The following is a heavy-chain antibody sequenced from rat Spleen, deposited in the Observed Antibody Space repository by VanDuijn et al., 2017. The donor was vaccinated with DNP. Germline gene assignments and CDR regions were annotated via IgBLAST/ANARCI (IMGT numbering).Heavy chain of an antibody. CDR1: RFSLTSYT. CDR2: MSSGGTT. Sequence: QVQLEESGPGLVQPSQTLSLTCTVSRFSLTSYTVSWIRQPPGEGLEWIATMSSGGTTNYNSGLSSRLTISRDTSKSQVFLKMNSLQPEDTGTYYCARHRDYYDGHFRFFDYWGQGVMVTLSS. CDR3: ARHRDYYDGHFRFFDY. D-gene: IGHD1-12*03. V-gene: IGHV2-6*01. J-gene: IGHJ2*01.